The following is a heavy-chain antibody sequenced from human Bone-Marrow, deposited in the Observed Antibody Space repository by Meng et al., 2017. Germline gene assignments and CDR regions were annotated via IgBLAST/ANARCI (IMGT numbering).Heavy chain of an antibody. J-gene: IGHJ4*02. V-gene: IGHV4-4*02. CDR2: IYHSGST. Sequence: VQRRAAGPRLVKPSRVLSLTFAGSGGSISSSNWWSWVRQPPGKGLEWIGEIYHSGSTNYNPSLKSRVTISVDKSKNQFSLKLSSVTAADTAVYYCAIEYSSGIDYWGQGTLVTFSS. CDR3: AIEYSSGIDY. CDR1: GGSISSSNW. D-gene: IGHD6-19*01.